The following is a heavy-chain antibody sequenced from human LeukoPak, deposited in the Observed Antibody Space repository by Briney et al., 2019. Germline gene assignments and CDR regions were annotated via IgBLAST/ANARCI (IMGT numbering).Heavy chain of an antibody. V-gene: IGHV3-23*01. CDR1: GFTFSDYG. CDR3: ARPRAGTGYDAFDI. Sequence: GSLRLSCAASGFTFSDYGMTWVRQAPGKGLEWVSTISDGGSFTYYADSVKGRFTISRDNSKNTLYLQMNSLRAEDTAVYYCARPRAGTGYDAFDIWGQGTMVTVSS. J-gene: IGHJ3*02. D-gene: IGHD6-19*01. CDR2: ISDGGSFT.